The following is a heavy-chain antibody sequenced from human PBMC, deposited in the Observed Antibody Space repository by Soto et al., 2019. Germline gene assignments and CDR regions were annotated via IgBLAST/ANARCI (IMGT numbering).Heavy chain of an antibody. J-gene: IGHJ5*02. V-gene: IGHV1-69*01. CDR2: IIPIFGTA. Sequence: SVKVACNAAVWSFSVDASSLGRQAPGQGLEWMGGIIPIFGTANYAQKFQGRVTITADEPTSTAYMELSSLRSEDTAVYYCARDRNENDFWSGHTWFDPWGQRPLVLVSS. CDR1: VWSFSVDA. CDR3: ARDRNENDFWSGHTWFDP. D-gene: IGHD3-3*01.